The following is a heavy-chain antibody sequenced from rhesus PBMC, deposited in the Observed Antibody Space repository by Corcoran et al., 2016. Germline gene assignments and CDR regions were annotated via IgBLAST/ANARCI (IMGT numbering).Heavy chain of an antibody. J-gene: IGHJ4*01. CDR3: ARGGYMRIDY. CDR1: GGSISSSY. V-gene: IGHV4-169*01. D-gene: IGHD2-2*01. Sequence: QLQLQESGPGLVKPSETLSLTCAVSGGSISSSYWSWTRPAPGKGLVGIGYIGGSSGSTNYNPSLKSRVTLSVDTSKNQLSLKLSSVTAADTAVYYCARGGYMRIDYWGQGVLVTVSS. CDR2: IGGSSGST.